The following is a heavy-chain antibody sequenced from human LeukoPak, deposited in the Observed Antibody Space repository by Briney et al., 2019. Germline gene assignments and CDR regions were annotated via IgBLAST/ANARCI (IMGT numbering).Heavy chain of an antibody. Sequence: ASETLSLTCIVSGDSISSYYWSWIRQPAGKGLEWIGRIYTSGSTNYNPSLKSRVTISVDTSKNQFSLKLSSVTAADTAVYYCARVARIPNWFDPWGQGTLVTVSS. J-gene: IGHJ5*02. D-gene: IGHD1-14*01. CDR2: IYTSGST. CDR3: ARVARIPNWFDP. CDR1: GDSISSYY. V-gene: IGHV4-4*07.